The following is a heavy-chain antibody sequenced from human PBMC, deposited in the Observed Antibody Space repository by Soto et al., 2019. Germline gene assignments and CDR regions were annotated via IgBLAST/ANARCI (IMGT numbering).Heavy chain of an antibody. CDR3: ARGQSGGSQRNRYYYYYYGMDV. V-gene: IGHV1-3*01. J-gene: IGHJ6*02. Sequence: RQWLYHENKKRLEWMGWINAGNGNTKYSQKFQGRVTITRDTSASTAYMELSSLRSEDTAVYYCARGQSGGSQRNRYYYYYYGMDVWGQGTTVTVSS. D-gene: IGHD1-26*01. CDR2: INAGNGNT.